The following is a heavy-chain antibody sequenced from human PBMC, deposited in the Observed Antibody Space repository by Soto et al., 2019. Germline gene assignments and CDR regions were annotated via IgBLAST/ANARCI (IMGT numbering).Heavy chain of an antibody. Sequence: GSLRLSCAASGFTFSSYWMSWVRQAPGKGLEWVANIKQDGSEKYYVDSVKGRFTISRDNAKNSLYLQMNSLRAEDTAVYYCARANPFAIAAAVYDAFDIWGQGTMVTVSS. CDR1: GFTFSSYW. CDR3: ARANPFAIAAAVYDAFDI. V-gene: IGHV3-7*01. D-gene: IGHD6-13*01. CDR2: IKQDGSEK. J-gene: IGHJ3*02.